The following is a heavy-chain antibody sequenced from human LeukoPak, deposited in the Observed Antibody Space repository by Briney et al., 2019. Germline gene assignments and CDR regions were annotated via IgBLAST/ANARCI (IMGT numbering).Heavy chain of an antibody. J-gene: IGHJ4*02. D-gene: IGHD2-21*01. Sequence: GGSLRLSCEVSGITFRKYWMTWVRQAPGNGLEWVASINEDGTREWYVDSMKGRLIVSRDNAKNSLFLQVNSLRVDDTAVYYCTRDYSNARDYWGQGTRVTVSS. V-gene: IGHV3-7*01. CDR3: TRDYSNARDY. CDR1: GITFRKYW. CDR2: INEDGTRE.